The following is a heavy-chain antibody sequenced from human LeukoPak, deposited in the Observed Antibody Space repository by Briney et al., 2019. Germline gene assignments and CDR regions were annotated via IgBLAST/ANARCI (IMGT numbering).Heavy chain of an antibody. CDR2: IYTSGST. V-gene: IGHV4-61*02. D-gene: IGHD4/OR15-4a*01. CDR3: ARESDLSNYDRSDY. CDR1: GGSISSGNYY. Sequence: SETLSLTCTVAGGSISSGNYYWSWIRQPAGKGLEWIGRIYTSGSTSYNPTLKSRVTISADMSKNQLSLKLSCVTAADTAVYYCARESDLSNYDRSDYWGPGTLVTVSS. J-gene: IGHJ4*02.